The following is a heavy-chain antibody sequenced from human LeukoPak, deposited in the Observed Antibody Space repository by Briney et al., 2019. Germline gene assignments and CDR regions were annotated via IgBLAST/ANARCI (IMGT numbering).Heavy chain of an antibody. CDR1: GGSFSGYY. V-gene: IGHV4-34*01. J-gene: IGHJ6*03. CDR3: ARDQPSYGDYYYYYYYMDV. Sequence: PSETLSLTCAVFGGSFSGYYWSWIRQPPGKGLEWIGEINHSGSINYNSSLKSRVTISVDTSKNQFSLKLSSVTAADTAVYYCARDQPSYGDYYYYYYYMDVWGKGTTVTISS. CDR2: INHSGSI. D-gene: IGHD4-17*01.